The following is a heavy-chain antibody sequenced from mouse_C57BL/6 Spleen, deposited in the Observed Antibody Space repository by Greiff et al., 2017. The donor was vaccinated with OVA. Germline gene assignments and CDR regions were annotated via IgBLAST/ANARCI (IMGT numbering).Heavy chain of an antibody. Sequence: VQLQQSGPELVKPGASVKISCKASGYTFTDYYMNWVKQSHGKSLEWIGDINPNNGGTSYNQKFKGKATLTVDKSSSPAYMELRSLTSEDSAVYYCAREWDADYWGQGTTLTVSS. J-gene: IGHJ2*01. CDR3: AREWDADY. D-gene: IGHD4-1*01. V-gene: IGHV1-26*01. CDR1: GYTFTDYY. CDR2: INPNNGGT.